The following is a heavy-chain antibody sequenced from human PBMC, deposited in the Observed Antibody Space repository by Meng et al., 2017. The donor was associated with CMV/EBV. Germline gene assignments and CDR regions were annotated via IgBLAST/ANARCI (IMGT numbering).Heavy chain of an antibody. CDR1: GYPFTGNY. V-gene: IGHV1-2*06. CDR3: ARASESNN. J-gene: IGHJ4*02. Sequence: KVSCKASGYPFTGNYLHWVRQAPGQGLEWMGRINPNSGGTNYAQKFQGRVTLTRNTSINTAYLELSSLRSDDTAVYYCARASESNNWGQGTLVTVSS. CDR2: INPNSGGT.